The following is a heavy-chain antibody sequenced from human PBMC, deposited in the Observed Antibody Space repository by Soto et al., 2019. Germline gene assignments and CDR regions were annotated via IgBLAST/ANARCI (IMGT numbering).Heavy chain of an antibody. CDR2: IYYSGST. D-gene: IGHD3-22*01. CDR1: GGSISSGGYY. Sequence: KPSETLSLTCTVSGGSISSGGYYWSWIRQHPGKGLEWIGYIYYSGSTYYNPSLKSRVTISVDTSKNQFSLKLSSVTAADTAVYYCARLSAPQYYYDSSGYFDYWGQGTLVTVSS. J-gene: IGHJ4*02. CDR3: ARLSAPQYYYDSSGYFDY. V-gene: IGHV4-31*03.